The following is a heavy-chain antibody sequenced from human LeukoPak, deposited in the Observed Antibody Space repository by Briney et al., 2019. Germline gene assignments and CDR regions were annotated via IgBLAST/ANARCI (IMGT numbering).Heavy chain of an antibody. J-gene: IGHJ4*02. Sequence: GGSLRLSCAASGFTFSNYGMQWVRQAPGKGLEWVAVISYTGETKYYGDSVKGRFTISRDNSKNTLYLQMNSLRAEDTAVYYCVKETDEYSSSSSDYWGQGTLVTVSS. D-gene: IGHD6-6*01. CDR1: GFTFSNYG. V-gene: IGHV3-30*18. CDR3: VKETDEYSSSSSDY. CDR2: ISYTGETK.